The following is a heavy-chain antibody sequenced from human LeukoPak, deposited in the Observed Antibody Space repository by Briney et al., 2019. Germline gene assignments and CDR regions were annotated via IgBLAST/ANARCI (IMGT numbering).Heavy chain of an antibody. V-gene: IGHV3-30*18. J-gene: IGHJ4*02. CDR1: GFTFNTYG. D-gene: IGHD5-18*01. CDR2: ISSDGSNK. CDR3: AKDLGPSRGYSYGPLDY. Sequence: GGSLRLSCVASGFTFNTYGIHWVRQAPGKGLEWVAGISSDGSNKYYADSVKGRFTISRDNSKNTLYLQMNSLRAEDTAVYYCAKDLGPSRGYSYGPLDYWGQGTLVTVSS.